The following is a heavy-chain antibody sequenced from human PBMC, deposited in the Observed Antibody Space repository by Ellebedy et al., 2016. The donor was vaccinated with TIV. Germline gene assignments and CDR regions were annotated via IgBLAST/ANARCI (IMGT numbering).Heavy chain of an antibody. Sequence: AASVKVSCKASGYTFTGYYMHWVRQAPGQGLEWMGWINPNSGGTNYAQKFQGWVTMTRDTSISTAYMELSRLRSDDTAVYYCARESTVTRYYYYAMDVWGQGTTVTVSS. CDR3: ARESTVTRYYYYAMDV. CDR2: INPNSGGT. CDR1: GYTFTGYY. J-gene: IGHJ6*02. V-gene: IGHV1-2*04. D-gene: IGHD4-17*01.